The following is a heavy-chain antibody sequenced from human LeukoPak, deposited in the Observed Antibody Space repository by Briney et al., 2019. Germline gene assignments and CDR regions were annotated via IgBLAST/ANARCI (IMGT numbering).Heavy chain of an antibody. CDR3: ARSTVTDSPDY. CDR1: GFTLSSFW. CDR2: IKQDGSEK. V-gene: IGHV3-7*03. D-gene: IGHD4-17*01. Sequence: GGSLRLSCAASGFTLSSFWMSWVRQAPGKGLEWVANIKQDGSEKYYVDSVKGRFTISRDNAQNSLYLQMNSLRAEDTAVYYCARSTVTDSPDYWGQGTLVTVSS. J-gene: IGHJ4*02.